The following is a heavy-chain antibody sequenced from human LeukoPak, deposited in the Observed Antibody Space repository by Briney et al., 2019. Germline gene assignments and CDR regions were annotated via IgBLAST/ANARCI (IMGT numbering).Heavy chain of an antibody. J-gene: IGHJ4*02. CDR2: VYSGGST. CDR1: GGSMNSYY. Sequence: ETLSLTCSVSGGSMNSYYMSWVRQAPGKGLEWVSVVYSGGSTHYADSVKGRFTISRDNSKNTLYLHMNSLRAEDTAVYYCATADSGSYYSGFDYWGQGTLVTVSS. V-gene: IGHV3-66*01. D-gene: IGHD1-26*01. CDR3: ATADSGSYYSGFDY.